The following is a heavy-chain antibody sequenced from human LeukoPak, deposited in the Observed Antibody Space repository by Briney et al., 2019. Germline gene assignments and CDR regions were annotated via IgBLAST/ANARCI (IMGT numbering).Heavy chain of an antibody. CDR3: ARVLKIGYYDSSGYQGSFDY. D-gene: IGHD3-22*01. CDR2: IYHSGST. Sequence: SETLSLTCTVSGYCISSGYYWGWIRQPPGKGLEWIGSIYHSGSTYYNPSLKSRVTISVDTSKNQFSLKLSSVTAADTAVYYCARVLKIGYYDSSGYQGSFDYWGQGTLVTVSS. V-gene: IGHV4-38-2*02. CDR1: GYCISSGYY. J-gene: IGHJ4*02.